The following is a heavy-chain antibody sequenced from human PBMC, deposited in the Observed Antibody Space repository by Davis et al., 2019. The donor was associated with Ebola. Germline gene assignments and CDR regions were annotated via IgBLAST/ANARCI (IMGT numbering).Heavy chain of an antibody. V-gene: IGHV1-2*02. CDR1: GYTFTDHQ. D-gene: IGHD2-15*01. CDR2: INPDSGGT. J-gene: IGHJ4*02. Sequence: ASVKVSCKASGYTFTDHQMHWVRQAPGQGLEWMGWINPDSGGTSYAEKLQGRVSMTRDTSISPAYMALTRLTSDDTAVYYCARGGRDIGVAVSLTGFDYWGQGTLVTVSS. CDR3: ARGGRDIGVAVSLTGFDY.